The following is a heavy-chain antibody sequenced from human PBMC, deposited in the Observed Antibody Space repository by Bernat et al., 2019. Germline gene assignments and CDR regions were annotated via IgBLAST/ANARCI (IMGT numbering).Heavy chain of an antibody. CDR1: GFTFSSYG. CDR3: ARDPDYGDYTYYFDY. D-gene: IGHD4-17*01. CDR2: IWYDGSNK. Sequence: QVQLVESGGGVVQPGRSLRLSCAASGFTFSSYGMHWVRQAPGKGLGWVALIWYDGSNKYYADSVRGRFTISRDNSKSTLYLQMNSLRAEDTAVYYCARDPDYGDYTYYFDYWGQGTLVTVSS. J-gene: IGHJ4*02. V-gene: IGHV3-33*01.